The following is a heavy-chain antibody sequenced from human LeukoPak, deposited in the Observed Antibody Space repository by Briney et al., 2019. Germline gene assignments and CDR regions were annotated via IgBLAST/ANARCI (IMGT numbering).Heavy chain of an antibody. CDR2: ISGSAGRT. Sequence: GGSLRLSCAASGFTFSTYAMSWVRQAPGKGLDWVSGISGSAGRTYYADSVKGRFTISRDNSKNTLYLQMNSLRAEDTAVYYCAKVCSSTSCYAFFDYWGQGTLVTVSS. J-gene: IGHJ4*02. CDR1: GFTFSTYA. V-gene: IGHV3-23*01. D-gene: IGHD2-2*01. CDR3: AKVCSSTSCYAFFDY.